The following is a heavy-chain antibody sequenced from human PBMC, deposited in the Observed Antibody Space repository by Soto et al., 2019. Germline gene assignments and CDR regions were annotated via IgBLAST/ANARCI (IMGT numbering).Heavy chain of an antibody. V-gene: IGHV2-26*01. CDR2: IFANDEK. CDR3: ARITGNTCYYEFWSGYSSHNWFDP. CDR1: GFSLSNARMV. D-gene: IGHD3-3*01. J-gene: IGHJ5*02. Sequence: PTETLTLTCTVSGFSLSNARMVVSWIRQPPGKALEWLAHIFANDEKSYSTSLKSRLTISKDTSKSQVVLTKTNMDPVDTATYYCARITGNTCYYEFWSGYSSHNWFDPWGKGTLVTVSS.